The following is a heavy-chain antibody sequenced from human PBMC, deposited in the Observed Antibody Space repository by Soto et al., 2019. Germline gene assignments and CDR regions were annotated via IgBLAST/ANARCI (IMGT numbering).Heavy chain of an antibody. CDR3: AKDSESSLDY. Sequence: GGSLRLSCAASGFTFSSYGMHWVRQAPGKGLEWVAVISYDGSNKYYADSVKGRFTISRDNSKNTLYLQMNSLRAEDTAVYYCAKDSESSLDYWGQGTLVTVSS. V-gene: IGHV3-30*18. J-gene: IGHJ4*02. CDR2: ISYDGSNK. CDR1: GFTFSSYG.